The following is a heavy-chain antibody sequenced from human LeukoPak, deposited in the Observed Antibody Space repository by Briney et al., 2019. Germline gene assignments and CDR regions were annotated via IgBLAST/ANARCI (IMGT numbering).Heavy chain of an antibody. CDR3: ARRRSNYYAGYDAFDI. CDR1: GYSFTSYW. V-gene: IGHV5-51*01. CDR2: IYPGDSDT. Sequence: GESLKISCKGSGYSFTSYWIDWVRQMPGKGLEWMGIIYPGDSDTRYSPSFQGQVTISADKSISTAYLQRSSLKASDTAMYYCARRRSNYYAGYDAFDIWGQGTMVTVSS. D-gene: IGHD3-22*01. J-gene: IGHJ3*02.